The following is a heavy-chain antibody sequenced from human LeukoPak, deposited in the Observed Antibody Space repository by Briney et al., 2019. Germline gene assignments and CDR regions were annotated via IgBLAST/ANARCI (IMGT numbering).Heavy chain of an antibody. J-gene: IGHJ3*02. V-gene: IGHV3-21*01. Sequence: PGGSLRLSCAASGFTFSSYSMNWVRQAPGKGLEWVSSISSRSSYIYYADSVKGRFTISRDNDKNTLYLQMNSLRAEDTAVYYCANLGPPGDAFDIWGQGTMVPVSS. D-gene: IGHD1-14*01. CDR1: GFTFSSYS. CDR2: ISSRSSYI. CDR3: ANLGPPGDAFDI.